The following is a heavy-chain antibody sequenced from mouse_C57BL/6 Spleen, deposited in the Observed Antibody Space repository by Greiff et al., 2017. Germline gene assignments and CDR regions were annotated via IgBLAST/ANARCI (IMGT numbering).Heavy chain of an antibody. J-gene: IGHJ2*01. CDR3: ARWRGNGGTCDY. D-gene: IGHD2-1*01. CDR1: GFTFTDYY. V-gene: IGHV7-3*01. Sequence: EVQGVESGGGLVQPGGSLSLSCAASGFTFTDYYMSWVRQPPGKALEWLGFIRNKANGYTTEYSGSVKGRFTISRDNSQSILYLQMNALRAEDSATYYCARWRGNGGTCDYWGQGTTLTGSS. CDR2: IRNKANGYTT.